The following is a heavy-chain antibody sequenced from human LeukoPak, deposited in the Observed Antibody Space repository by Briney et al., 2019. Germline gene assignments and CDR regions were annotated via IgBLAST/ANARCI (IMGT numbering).Heavy chain of an antibody. V-gene: IGHV3-66*02. Sequence: GGSLRLSCAASGFTVSSNYMSWVRQAPGKGLEWVSVICSGGSTYYADSVKGRFTISRDNSKNTLYLQMNSLRAEDTAVYYCARYIAAAGRYFDYWGQGTLVTVSS. J-gene: IGHJ4*02. CDR1: GFTVSSNY. CDR3: ARYIAAAGRYFDY. D-gene: IGHD6-13*01. CDR2: ICSGGST.